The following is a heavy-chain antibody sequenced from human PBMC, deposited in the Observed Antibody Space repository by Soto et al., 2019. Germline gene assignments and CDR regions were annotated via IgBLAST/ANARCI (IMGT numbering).Heavy chain of an antibody. Sequence: SETLSLTCTVPGGPVSSGSYYWSWIRQTPGKGLAWIGYIYYSGSTNYNPSLKSRVTISVDTSENQFSLKLSSVGAADTAVYYLVSAPIVLSRSYFDSCGQRSPVTVSS. CDR2: IYYSGST. J-gene: IGHJ4*02. D-gene: IGHD3-16*01. CDR3: VSAPIVLSRSYFDS. V-gene: IGHV4-61*01. CDR1: GGPVSSGSYY.